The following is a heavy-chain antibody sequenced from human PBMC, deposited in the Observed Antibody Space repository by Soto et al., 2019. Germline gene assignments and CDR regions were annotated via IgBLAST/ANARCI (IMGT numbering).Heavy chain of an antibody. V-gene: IGHV3-74*01. Sequence: PGGFLRLSCAASGFTFSSDWMHWVRQAPGKGLVWVSRINTDGSGTTYADSVKGRFTISRDNATNTAYMELSSLRSEDTAVYYCAREGLVLVPTTVNSDYYYYAMDVWGQGTTVTVSS. CDR3: AREGLVLVPTTVNSDYYYYAMDV. CDR2: INTDGSGT. D-gene: IGHD2-2*01. CDR1: GFTFSSDW. J-gene: IGHJ6*02.